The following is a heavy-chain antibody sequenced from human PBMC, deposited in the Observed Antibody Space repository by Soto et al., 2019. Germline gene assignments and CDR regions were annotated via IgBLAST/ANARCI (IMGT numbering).Heavy chain of an antibody. Sequence: QLQLQESGPGLVKPSETLSLTCTVSDGSISSYYWSWIRQPPGKGLEWIGYVYPNGDTSFNPSLKRRVTISVDTSRNRFSLRLNSVTAADTAVYYCARRITGDPHFDLWGRGTLVTVSS. CDR2: VYPNGDT. CDR3: ARRITGDPHFDL. D-gene: IGHD1-20*01. CDR1: DGSISSYY. J-gene: IGHJ2*01. V-gene: IGHV4-59*12.